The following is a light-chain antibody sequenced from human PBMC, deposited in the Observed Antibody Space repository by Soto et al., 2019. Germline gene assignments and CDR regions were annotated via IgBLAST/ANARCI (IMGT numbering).Light chain of an antibody. V-gene: IGKV3-15*01. CDR3: QQYHNWPA. J-gene: IGKJ1*01. Sequence: ETVMTQSPATLSVSPGERATLSCRASQSVFSSLAWYQHKPGQAPRLLIYGAATRATGIQARFSGSGSGTEFTLTISSLQSDDIAVYYCQQYHNWPAFGQGTKVDIK. CDR2: GAA. CDR1: QSVFSS.